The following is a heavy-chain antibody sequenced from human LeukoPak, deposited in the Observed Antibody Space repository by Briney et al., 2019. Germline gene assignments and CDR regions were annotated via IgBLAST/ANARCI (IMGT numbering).Heavy chain of an antibody. D-gene: IGHD1-26*01. Sequence: SETLSLTCTVSGGSISSSSYYWGWIRQPPGKGLEWIGSIYYSGTTSYNPSLKSRVTISVATSKNQFSLKLSSVTAADTAVYYCARLYSGSYGFDYWGQGTLVTVSS. CDR3: ARLYSGSYGFDY. J-gene: IGHJ4*02. CDR1: GGSISSSSYY. CDR2: IYYSGTT. V-gene: IGHV4-39*01.